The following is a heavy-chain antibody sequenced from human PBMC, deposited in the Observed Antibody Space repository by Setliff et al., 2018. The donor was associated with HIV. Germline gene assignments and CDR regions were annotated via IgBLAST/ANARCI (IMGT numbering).Heavy chain of an antibody. CDR2: IHHTGST. D-gene: IGHD5-18*01. V-gene: IGHV4-34*01. J-gene: IGHJ4*02. CDR1: GGSFSANY. Sequence: PSETLPLTCAVYGGSFSANYWTWIRQPPGEGLEWIGEIHHTGSTNYNPSLKSRVTISADTSKKHFSLKLSSVTAADTAMYYCARADIYGYVDFWGQGTLVTVS. CDR3: ARADIYGYVDF.